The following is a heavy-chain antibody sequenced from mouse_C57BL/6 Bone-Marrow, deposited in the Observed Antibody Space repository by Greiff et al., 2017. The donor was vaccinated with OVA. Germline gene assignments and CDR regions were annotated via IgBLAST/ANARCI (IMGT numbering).Heavy chain of an antibody. D-gene: IGHD3-3*01. CDR1: GYTFTSYW. CDR2: IDPSDSYT. CDR3: AREGQVGPFAY. Sequence: QVQLQQPGAELVKPGASVKLSCKASGYTFTSYWMPWVKQRPGQGLEWIGEIDPSDSYTNYNQKLKGKATLTVDTSSSTAYMQLRSLTSEYSAFYYCAREGQVGPFAYWGQGTLVTVSA. J-gene: IGHJ3*01. V-gene: IGHV1-50*01.